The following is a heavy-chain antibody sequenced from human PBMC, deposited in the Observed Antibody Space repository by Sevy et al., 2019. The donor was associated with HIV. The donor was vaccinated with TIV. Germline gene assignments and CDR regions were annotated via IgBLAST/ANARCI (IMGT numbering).Heavy chain of an antibody. CDR2: ISSSGSTI. CDR3: ARESPIAAAGTLG. V-gene: IGHV3-11*01. D-gene: IGHD6-13*01. J-gene: IGHJ4*02. Sequence: GGSLRLSCAASGFTFSDYYMSWIRQAPGKGLEWVSYISSSGSTIYNADSVKGRFTISRDNAKNSLYLQMNSLRAEDTAVYYCARESPIAAAGTLGWGQGTLVTVSS. CDR1: GFTFSDYY.